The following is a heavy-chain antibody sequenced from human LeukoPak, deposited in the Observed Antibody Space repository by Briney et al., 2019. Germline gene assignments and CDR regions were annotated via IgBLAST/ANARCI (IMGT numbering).Heavy chain of an antibody. Sequence: PSETLSLTCSVSGGSISSYYWSWIRQPPGKGLEWIGYIYYSGSTNYNPSLKSRVTTSVDTSKNQFSLKLSSVTAADTAVYYCAREDLNFWSGNAFDIWGQGTMVTVSS. V-gene: IGHV4-59*01. CDR2: IYYSGST. CDR1: GGSISSYY. D-gene: IGHD3-3*01. J-gene: IGHJ3*02. CDR3: AREDLNFWSGNAFDI.